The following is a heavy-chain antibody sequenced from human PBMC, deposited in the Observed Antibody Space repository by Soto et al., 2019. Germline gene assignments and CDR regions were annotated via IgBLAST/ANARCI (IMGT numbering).Heavy chain of an antibody. J-gene: IGHJ4*02. CDR1: GGSISSGDYY. Sequence: QVQLHESGPGLVKPSQTLSLTCTVSGGSISSGDYYLSWIRQPPGKGLEWIGYSYYSGSTYYNPSLKRRITISVGPSENQISLQLRPVTAPATAVYLCARSSIAARVPFDYWGQGTLLTFAA. D-gene: IGHD6-6*01. CDR3: ARSSIAARVPFDY. CDR2: SYYSGST. V-gene: IGHV4-30-4*01.